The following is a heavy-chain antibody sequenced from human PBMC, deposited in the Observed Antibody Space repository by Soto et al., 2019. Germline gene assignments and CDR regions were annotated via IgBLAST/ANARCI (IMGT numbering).Heavy chain of an antibody. CDR2: TNMEGNMI. V-gene: IGHV3-74*01. CDR3: VRGEGDRYDGNGYLGRH. CDR1: GFTFGSFL. Sequence: GRWMRLSCAAAGFTFGSFLMHWVSQTKEKVQEWVSLTNMEGNMISYEDSVKGRCTISRDNAKNPFYMEMNSARVEDTAVYFCVRGEGDRYDGNGYLGRHWGKRSLVTVSS. D-gene: IGHD3-22*01. J-gene: IGHJ4*02.